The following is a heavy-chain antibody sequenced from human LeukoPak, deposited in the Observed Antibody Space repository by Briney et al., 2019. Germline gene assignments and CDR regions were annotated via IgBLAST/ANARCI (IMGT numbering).Heavy chain of an antibody. V-gene: IGHV3-30*02. J-gene: IGHJ4*02. CDR1: GFTFSSYG. CDR3: AKEIWPTVTTPGWTYFDY. D-gene: IGHD4-17*01. Sequence: PGGSLRLSCAASGFTFSSYGMHWVHQAPGKGLEWVAFKGRFTISRDNSRNTLYLQMNSLRAEDTAVYYCAKEIWPTVTTPGWTYFDYWGQGTLVTVSS.